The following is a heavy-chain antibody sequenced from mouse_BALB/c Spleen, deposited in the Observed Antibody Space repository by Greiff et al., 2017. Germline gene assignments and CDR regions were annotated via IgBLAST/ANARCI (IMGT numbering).Heavy chain of an antibody. V-gene: IGHV1-7*01. J-gene: IGHJ3*01. D-gene: IGHD4-1*01. CDR3: ARRGLGRWFAY. CDR1: GYTFTSYW. CDR2: INPSTGYT. Sequence: QVQLKQSGAELAKPGASVKMSCKASGYTFTSYWMHWVKQRPGQGLEWIGYINPSTGYTEYNQKFKDKATLTADKSSSTAYMQLSSLTSEDSAVYYCARRGLGRWFAYWGQGTLVTVSA.